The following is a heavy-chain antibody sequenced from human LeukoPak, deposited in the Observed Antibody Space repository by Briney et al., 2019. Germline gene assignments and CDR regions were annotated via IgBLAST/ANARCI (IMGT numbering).Heavy chain of an antibody. CDR1: GFTFSSYE. J-gene: IGHJ4*02. CDR3: ARSGTPRIFDY. Sequence: PGGSLKLSCVASGFTFSSYEMNWVRQAPGKGLEWIAYITSSGDTIFYADSVRGRFTISRDNAKDSLYLQMSSLRAEETPVYYCARSGTPRIFDYWGEGTLVTVSS. D-gene: IGHD1-1*01. CDR2: ITSSGDTI. V-gene: IGHV3-48*03.